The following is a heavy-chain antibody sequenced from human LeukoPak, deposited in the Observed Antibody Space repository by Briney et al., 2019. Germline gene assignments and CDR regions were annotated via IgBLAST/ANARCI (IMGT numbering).Heavy chain of an antibody. D-gene: IGHD4-17*01. V-gene: IGHV3-53*01. CDR3: ARDLFGYGDAGNEVFDI. J-gene: IGHJ3*02. CDR1: GFNVSTKY. Sequence: GGSLRLSCVASGFNVSTKYMNWVRQAPGKGLEWVSVIYSDGRTNYADSVKGRFTISRDNSKNTLYLQMNSLRAEDTAVYYCARDLFGYGDAGNEVFDIWGQGTMVTVSS. CDR2: IYSDGRT.